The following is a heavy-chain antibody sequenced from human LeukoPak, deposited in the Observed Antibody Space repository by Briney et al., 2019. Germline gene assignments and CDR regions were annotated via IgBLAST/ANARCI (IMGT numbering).Heavy chain of an antibody. D-gene: IGHD3-10*01. J-gene: IGHJ4*02. CDR2: IDPSDTYT. Sequence: GESLKISCKGSGYNFTNYLISWVRQMPGRGLEWMGRIDPSDTYTSYSPSFQGHVTISADKSITTAYLQWSSLKASDTAMYYCARHGGGFYGSGNYLFDYWGQGTLVTVSS. CDR3: ARHGGGFYGSGNYLFDY. CDR1: GYNFTNYL. V-gene: IGHV5-10-1*01.